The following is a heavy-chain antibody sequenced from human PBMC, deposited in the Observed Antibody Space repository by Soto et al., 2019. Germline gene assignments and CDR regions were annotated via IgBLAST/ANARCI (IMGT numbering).Heavy chain of an antibody. V-gene: IGHV3-23*01. CDR1: GFTFSSYA. D-gene: IGHD3-10*01. CDR2: ISGSGGST. J-gene: IGHJ5*02. Sequence: GGSLILSCAASGFTFSSYAMSWVRQAPGKGLEWVSAISGSGGSTYYADSVKGRFTISRDNSKNTLYLQMNSLRAEDTAVYYCADYYASGSMTLDPWGPGTLVTVSS. CDR3: ADYYASGSMTLDP.